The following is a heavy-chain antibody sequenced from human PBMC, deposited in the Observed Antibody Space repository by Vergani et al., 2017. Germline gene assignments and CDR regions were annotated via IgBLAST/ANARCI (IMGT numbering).Heavy chain of an antibody. J-gene: IGHJ5*02. CDR3: AKGPRPMVTSDWFDP. CDR1: GFTLSSYG. CDR2: IRYDGNNK. V-gene: IGHV3-30*02. Sequence: QVQLVESGGGVVQPGGSLRLSCAASGFTLSSYGMHWVRQAPGKGLEWVAFIRYDGNNKYYADSVKGRFTISRDSSKNKLYLQMSSLRAEDTALYYCAKGPRPMVTSDWFDPWGQGTLVTVSS. D-gene: IGHD5-18*01.